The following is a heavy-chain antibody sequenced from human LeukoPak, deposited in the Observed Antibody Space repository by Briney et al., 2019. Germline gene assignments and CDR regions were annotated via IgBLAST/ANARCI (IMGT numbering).Heavy chain of an antibody. CDR2: IYYSGST. CDR1: GGSISSSSYY. Sequence: SETLSLTCTVSGGSISSSSYYWGWIRQPPGKGLEWIGRIYYSGSTYYNPSLKSRVTISVDTSKNQFSLKLSSVTAADTAVYYCASNVVGGSGWYEVDYWGQGTLVTVSS. CDR3: ASNVVGGSGWYEVDY. J-gene: IGHJ4*02. D-gene: IGHD6-19*01. V-gene: IGHV4-39*01.